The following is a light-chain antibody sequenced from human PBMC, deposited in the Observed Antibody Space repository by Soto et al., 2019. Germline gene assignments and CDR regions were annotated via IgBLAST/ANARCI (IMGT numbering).Light chain of an antibody. CDR1: NIGSKS. V-gene: IGLV3-21*02. J-gene: IGLJ2*01. Sequence: SYELTQPPSVSVAPGQTARITCGGNNIGSKSVQWYQQKPGQAPVLVVYDDSDRPSGIPERFSGSNSGNTATLTISRVEAGDEADYYCQVCDSSSDHVVFGGGTKLTVL. CDR2: DDS. CDR3: QVCDSSSDHVV.